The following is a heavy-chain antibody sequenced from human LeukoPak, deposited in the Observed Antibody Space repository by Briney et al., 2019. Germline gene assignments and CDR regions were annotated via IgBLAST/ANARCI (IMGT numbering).Heavy chain of an antibody. CDR3: ARPGPADYDILTGYYPGWYFDL. Sequence: PSETLSLTCAVSGYSISSGYYWGWIRQPPGKGVEWIGSIYHSGSTYYNPSLKRRVTISVDTSKNQFSLKLTSVTAADTAVYYCARPGPADYDILTGYYPGWYFDLWGRGTLVTASS. D-gene: IGHD3-9*01. CDR1: GYSISSGYY. V-gene: IGHV4-38-2*01. CDR2: IYHSGST. J-gene: IGHJ2*01.